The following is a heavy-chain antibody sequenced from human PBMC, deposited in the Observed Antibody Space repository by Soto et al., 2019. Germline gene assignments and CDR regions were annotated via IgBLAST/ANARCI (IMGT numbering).Heavy chain of an antibody. CDR2: IYQSGST. V-gene: IGHV4-4*02. CDR3: ARQRPEAHYFDY. Sequence: PSETLSLTCAVSGGAISSSKWWSWVRQPPGKGLEWIGEIYQSGSTNCNPSLESRVRMSVDTSRNQFSLKLSSVTAADTAVYYCARQRPEAHYFDYWGQGTLVTVSS. J-gene: IGHJ4*02. CDR1: GGAISSSKW. D-gene: IGHD6-25*01.